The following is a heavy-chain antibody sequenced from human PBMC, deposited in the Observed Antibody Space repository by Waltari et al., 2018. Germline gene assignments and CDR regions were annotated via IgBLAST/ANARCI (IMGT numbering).Heavy chain of an antibody. J-gene: IGHJ3*02. CDR1: GYSFTSYW. D-gene: IGHD3-3*01. Sequence: EVQLVQSGAEVKKPGESLKISCKGSGYSFTSYWIGWVRQMPGKGLEWMGIIYPGDSDTRYSPSFQGQVTISADKSISTAYLQWSSLKASDTAMYYCVRRGYDFWSGIDAFDIWGQGTMVTVSS. CDR3: VRRGYDFWSGIDAFDI. CDR2: IYPGDSDT. V-gene: IGHV5-51*01.